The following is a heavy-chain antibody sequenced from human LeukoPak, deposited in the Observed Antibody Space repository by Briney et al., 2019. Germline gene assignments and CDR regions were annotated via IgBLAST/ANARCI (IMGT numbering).Heavy chain of an antibody. J-gene: IGHJ6*03. CDR2: MNPRTGVT. V-gene: IGHV1-8*01. Sequence: ASVKVSCKASGYTFINHDINWVRQAAGQGLEWMGWMNPRTGVTQYAQKFRGRVNMTRDSSLSTAYIDLGGLTSDDTAVYYCAREGEYSYGYVHYFYYMDVWGKGTTVTVSS. CDR3: AREGEYSYGYVHYFYYMDV. D-gene: IGHD6-6*01. CDR1: GYTFINHD.